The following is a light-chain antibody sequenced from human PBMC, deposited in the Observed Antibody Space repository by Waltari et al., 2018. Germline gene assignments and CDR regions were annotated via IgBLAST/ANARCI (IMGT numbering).Light chain of an antibody. J-gene: IGKJ4*01. CDR1: QNIGDY. Sequence: EIVLTQSPATLSLSPGVRATLSCRASQNIGDYLAWYQQKPGQPPRLLISDASVRATGVPARFSGGGSGTDFTLTISSLEPEDSAIYYCQQRSTWLLTFGGGTKVDVK. CDR2: DAS. V-gene: IGKV3-11*01. CDR3: QQRSTWLLT.